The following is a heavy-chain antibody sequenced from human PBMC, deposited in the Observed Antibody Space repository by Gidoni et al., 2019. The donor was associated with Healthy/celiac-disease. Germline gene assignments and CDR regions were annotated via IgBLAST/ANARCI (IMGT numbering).Heavy chain of an antibody. Sequence: EVQLLESGGGLVQPGGSLRLSCAAYGFTFSSYAMSWVRQAPGKGLEWVSAISGSGGSTYYADSVKGRFTISRDNSKNTLYLQMNSLRAEDTAVYYCAKGENYDILTGYSGAFDIWGQGTMVTVSS. CDR2: ISGSGGST. D-gene: IGHD3-9*01. V-gene: IGHV3-23*01. CDR3: AKGENYDILTGYSGAFDI. J-gene: IGHJ3*02. CDR1: GFTFSSYA.